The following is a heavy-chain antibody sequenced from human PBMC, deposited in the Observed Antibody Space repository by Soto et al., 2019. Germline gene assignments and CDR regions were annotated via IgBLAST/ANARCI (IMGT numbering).Heavy chain of an antibody. Sequence: GALRLSCAVSGFTFSSFGMNWVRQAPGKGLEWISYITSDSSTRHYADFVKGRFTISRDNAKNSLYLQMNSLRDEDTAVYFCARDPDGIIDFDYWGQGTQVTVSS. J-gene: IGHJ4*02. CDR2: ITSDSSTR. CDR3: ARDPDGIIDFDY. V-gene: IGHV3-48*02. D-gene: IGHD3-10*01. CDR1: GFTFSSFG.